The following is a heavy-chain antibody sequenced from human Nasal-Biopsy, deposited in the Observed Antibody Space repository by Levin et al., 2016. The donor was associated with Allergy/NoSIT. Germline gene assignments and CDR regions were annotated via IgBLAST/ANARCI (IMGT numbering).Heavy chain of an antibody. V-gene: IGHV3-21*01. CDR3: ARDIRNWNAAFRGFDV. Sequence: GGSLRLSCAASGFTFNIHKMNWVRQAPGKGLEWVSSSSSSGADILYADSVRGRFSISRDNAKNLLFLQMNSLRVDDTAIYFCARDIRNWNAAFRGFDVWGQGTTVTVSS. J-gene: IGHJ3*01. CDR1: GFTFNIHK. CDR2: SSSSGADI. D-gene: IGHD1-1*01.